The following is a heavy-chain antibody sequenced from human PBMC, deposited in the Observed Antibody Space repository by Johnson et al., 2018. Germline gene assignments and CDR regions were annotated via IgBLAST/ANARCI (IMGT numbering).Heavy chain of an antibody. CDR3: ARGEQWLPPQYYDYGMDV. V-gene: IGHV4-59*01. CDR2: IYYSGST. CDR1: GGSISSYY. D-gene: IGHD6-19*01. Sequence: QVQLVESGPGLVKPSETLSLTCTVSGGSISSYYWSWIRQPPGKGLEWIGYIYYSGSTNYNPSLKSRVTISVDTSKNQFSLKLSSVTAADTAVYYCARGEQWLPPQYYDYGMDVWGQGTTVTVSS. J-gene: IGHJ6*02.